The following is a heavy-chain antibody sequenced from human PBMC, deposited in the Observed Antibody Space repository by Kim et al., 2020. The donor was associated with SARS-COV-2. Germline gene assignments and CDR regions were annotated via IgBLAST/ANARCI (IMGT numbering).Heavy chain of an antibody. Sequence: SETLSLTCAVYGGSFSGYYWSWIRQPPGKGLEWIGEINHSGSTIYNRSLKSRVTISVDTSKNQFSLKLSSVTAADTAVYYCARGGTGVVRPHWYFDLWGRGTLVTVSS. CDR1: GGSFSGYY. J-gene: IGHJ2*01. CDR3: ARGGTGVVRPHWYFDL. D-gene: IGHD1-1*01. V-gene: IGHV4-34*01. CDR2: INHSGST.